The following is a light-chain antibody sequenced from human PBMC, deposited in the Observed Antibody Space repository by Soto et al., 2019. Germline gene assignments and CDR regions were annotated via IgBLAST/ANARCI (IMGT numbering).Light chain of an antibody. Sequence: DIQMTQSPSSLSASVGDRVTITCRASQSIKSYLNWYQQKPGKAPKVLIYDTSTLKSGVPSRFSGSGSGTDFTLTISSLQPEDFATYFCQQSFSFPRTFGSGTKVEIK. CDR2: DTS. CDR1: QSIKSY. V-gene: IGKV1-39*01. J-gene: IGKJ4*01. CDR3: QQSFSFPRT.